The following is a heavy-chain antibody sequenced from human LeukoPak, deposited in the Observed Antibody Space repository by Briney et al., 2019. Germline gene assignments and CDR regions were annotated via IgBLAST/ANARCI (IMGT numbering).Heavy chain of an antibody. D-gene: IGHD4-17*01. J-gene: IGHJ5*02. CDR3: ARHPHTAYNWFDP. CDR1: GGSISSSSYY. CDR2: ICYSGST. Sequence: SETLCLTCTVSGGSISSSSYYWGWIRQPPGKGLEWIGSICYSGSTYYNPSLKSRVTISVDTSKNQFSLKLSSVTAADTAVYYCARHPHTAYNWFDPWGQGTLVTVSS. V-gene: IGHV4-39*01.